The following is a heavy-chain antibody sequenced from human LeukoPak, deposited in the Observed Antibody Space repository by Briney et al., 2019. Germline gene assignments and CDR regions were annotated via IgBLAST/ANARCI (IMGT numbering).Heavy chain of an antibody. J-gene: IGHJ4*02. CDR3: AKVRLGAAAG. V-gene: IGHV3-9*01. Sequence: GGSLRLSCAASGFTFDDYAMHWVRQAPGKGLEWVSGISWNSGSIGYADSVKGRFTISRDNAKNSLYLQMNSLRAEDTALYYCAKVRLGAAAGWGQGTLVTVSS. CDR2: ISWNSGSI. CDR1: GFTFDDYA. D-gene: IGHD6-13*01.